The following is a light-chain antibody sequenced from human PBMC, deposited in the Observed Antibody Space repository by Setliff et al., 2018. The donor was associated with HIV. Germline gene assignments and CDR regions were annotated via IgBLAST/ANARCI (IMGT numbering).Light chain of an antibody. V-gene: IGLV2-11*03. CDR2: DVN. J-gene: IGLJ1*01. CDR1: SSDVGGYNS. Sequence: SPGQSVTASCTGTSSDVGGYNSVSWYQQYPGKAPKLMIYDVNKRPSGVPDRFSGSKSGSTASLTISRLQGEDEADYYCCSYAGSSYVFGTGTKVTVL. CDR3: CSYAGSSYV.